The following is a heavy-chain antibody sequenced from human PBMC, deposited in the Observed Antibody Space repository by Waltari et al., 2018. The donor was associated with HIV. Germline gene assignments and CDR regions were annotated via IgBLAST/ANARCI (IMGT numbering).Heavy chain of an antibody. Sequence: QIHLVQSGAEGNNAGASVKVSCKTSRFNFNDCVIHWMRQAPQQGLECMGSINVRHRQTRASQMFHGRVSFPRDTSETRIFMEVCSLKFEDTAVYFCARGADWLVTALEYWGQGTLLTVSS. V-gene: IGHV1-3*01. CDR2: INVRHRQT. CDR1: RFNFNDCV. CDR3: ARGADWLVTALEY. D-gene: IGHD6-19*01. J-gene: IGHJ4*02.